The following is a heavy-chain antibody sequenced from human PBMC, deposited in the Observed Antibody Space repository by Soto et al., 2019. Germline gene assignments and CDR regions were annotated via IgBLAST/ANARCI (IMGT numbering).Heavy chain of an antibody. CDR3: AKEGAKTAAGTLDY. CDR2: ISGSGGST. J-gene: IGHJ4*02. V-gene: IGHV3-23*01. CDR1: GFTFCSYA. D-gene: IGHD6-13*01. Sequence: GLSLRLSCAASGFTFCSYASSWVRRPPGKSLEWVSAISGSGGSTYYADAVKGRFTISRDNSKNTLYLQMNSLRAEDTAVYYCAKEGAKTAAGTLDYWGQGTLVTVSS.